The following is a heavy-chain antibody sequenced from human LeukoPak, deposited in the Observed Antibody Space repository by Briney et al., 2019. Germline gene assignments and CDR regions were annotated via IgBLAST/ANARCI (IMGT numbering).Heavy chain of an antibody. CDR3: ARDPRAWSGSAHAFDI. Sequence: PSETLSLTCTVSGGSISSSSYYWGWIRQPPGKGLEWIGSIYYSGSTYYNPPLKSRVTISVDTSKNQFSLKLSSVTAADTAVYYCARDPRAWSGSAHAFDIWGQGTMVTVSS. V-gene: IGHV4-39*02. J-gene: IGHJ3*02. D-gene: IGHD1-26*01. CDR2: IYYSGST. CDR1: GGSISSSSYY.